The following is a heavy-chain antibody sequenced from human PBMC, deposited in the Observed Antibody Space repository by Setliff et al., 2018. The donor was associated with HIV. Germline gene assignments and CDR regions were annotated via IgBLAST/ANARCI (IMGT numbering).Heavy chain of an antibody. J-gene: IGHJ5*02. CDR3: ARDGCDGNRCYLYNWFDP. CDR1: GYTFTSYG. D-gene: IGHD2-15*01. CDR2: INAGNGNT. Sequence: ASVKVSCKASGYTFTSYGINWVRQAPGQGFEWMGWINAGNGNTKFSQRFQSRITITRDTSASTVFMDLSSLTSEDTAVYYCARDGCDGNRCYLYNWFDPWGQGTLVTVSS. V-gene: IGHV1-3*01.